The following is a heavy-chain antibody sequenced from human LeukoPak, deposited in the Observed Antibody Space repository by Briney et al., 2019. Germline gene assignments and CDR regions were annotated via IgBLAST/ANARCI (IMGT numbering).Heavy chain of an antibody. J-gene: IGHJ4*02. Sequence: SETLSLTYTVSGYSISSGYYWGWIRQPPGKGLEWIGSIYHSGSTYYNPSLKSRVTISVDTSKNQFSLKLSSVTAADTAVYYCASNSPNDFWSGYRDYWGQGTLVTVSS. V-gene: IGHV4-38-2*02. D-gene: IGHD3-3*01. CDR3: ASNSPNDFWSGYRDY. CDR2: IYHSGST. CDR1: GYSISSGYY.